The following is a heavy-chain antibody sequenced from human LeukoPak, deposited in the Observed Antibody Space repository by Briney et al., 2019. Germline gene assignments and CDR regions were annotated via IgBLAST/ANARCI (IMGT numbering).Heavy chain of an antibody. CDR2: ISGSGGVI. V-gene: IGHV3-11*01. Sequence: GGSLRLSCEASGFTFSNYYMTWVRQAPGRGLESLSYISGSGGVIYYADSVEGRFTISRDNAKNSLYLQMNSLRAEDTAVYYCAADITGYFDYWGQGALVTVSS. CDR3: AADITGYFDY. D-gene: IGHD2-8*02. J-gene: IGHJ4*02. CDR1: GFTFSNYY.